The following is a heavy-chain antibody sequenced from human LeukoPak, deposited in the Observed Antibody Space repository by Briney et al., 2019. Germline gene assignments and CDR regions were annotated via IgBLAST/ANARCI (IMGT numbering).Heavy chain of an antibody. J-gene: IGHJ3*02. Sequence: KPSETLSLTCTVSGGSISSYYWSWIRQPPGKGLEWIGYIYYNGNTNYNPSLKSRVTISVNTSKIQFSLKLSSVTAADTAVYYCARSGDYVWGNYLGPDVFDIWGQGTMVTVSP. D-gene: IGHD3-16*01. CDR1: GGSISSYY. CDR3: ARSGDYVWGNYLGPDVFDI. CDR2: IYYNGNT. V-gene: IGHV4-59*08.